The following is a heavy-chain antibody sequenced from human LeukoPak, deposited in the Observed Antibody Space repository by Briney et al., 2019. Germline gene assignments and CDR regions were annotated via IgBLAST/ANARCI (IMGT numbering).Heavy chain of an antibody. D-gene: IGHD4-17*01. CDR3: ARDFGDHRIDY. J-gene: IGHJ4*02. V-gene: IGHV4-39*01. CDR1: GGSISSYY. Sequence: SETLSLTCTVSGGSISSYYWGWVRQSPEKGLEWIGRIIYSGTTHYDPSLRSRVTISVDTSKSQFSLRLTSVTAADTAVYYCARDFGDHRIDYWGQGTLVTVSS. CDR2: IIYSGTT.